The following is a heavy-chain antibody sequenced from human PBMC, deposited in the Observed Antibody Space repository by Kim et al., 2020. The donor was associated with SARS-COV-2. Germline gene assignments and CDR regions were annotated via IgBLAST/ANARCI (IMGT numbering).Heavy chain of an antibody. J-gene: IGHJ3*01. CDR2: T. CDR3: ARGANTLSAFDL. Sequence: TKKAERFQGRVNMTRDTSISTVYMELGRLKSDDTAVYYCARGANTLSAFDLWGQGTMVTVSS. V-gene: IGHV1-2*02.